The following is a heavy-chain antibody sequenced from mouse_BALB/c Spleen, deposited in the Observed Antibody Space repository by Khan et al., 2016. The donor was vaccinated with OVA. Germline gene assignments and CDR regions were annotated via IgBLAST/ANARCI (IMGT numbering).Heavy chain of an antibody. V-gene: IGHV3-2*02. D-gene: IGHD2-4*01. CDR3: ARKDYYDYDPFPY. CDR1: GYSITREYA. Sequence: EVQLQESGPGLVKPSQSLSLTCTVTGYSITREYAWNWIRQFPGNKLEWMGYINYSGNTRFNPSLKSRTSITRDTSKNQFFLQLSSVTTEDTATYYCARKDYYDYDPFPYWGQGTLVTVSA. CDR2: INYSGNT. J-gene: IGHJ3*01.